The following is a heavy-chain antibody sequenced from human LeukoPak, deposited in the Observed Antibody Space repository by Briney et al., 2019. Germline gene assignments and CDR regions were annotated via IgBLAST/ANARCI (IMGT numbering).Heavy chain of an antibody. V-gene: IGHV1-18*01. CDR1: GYTFTSYG. D-gene: IGHD2-15*01. CDR3: ARDQLDRYCSGGSCLDY. CDR2: ISAYNGNT. Sequence: ASVKVSCKASGYTFTSYGISWVRQAPGQGLEWMGWISAYNGNTNYAQKLQGRVTMTTDTSTSTAYMELRSLRSGDTAVYYCARDQLDRYCSGGSCLDYWGQGTLVTVSS. J-gene: IGHJ4*02.